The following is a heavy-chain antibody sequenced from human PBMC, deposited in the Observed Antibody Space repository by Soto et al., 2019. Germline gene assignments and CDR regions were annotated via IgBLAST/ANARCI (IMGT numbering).Heavy chain of an antibody. Sequence: EVQLVESGGGLVQPGGSLRLSCAASGFTFSSYSMNWVRQAPGKGLEWVSYTSSSSSTIYYADSVKGRFTISRDNAKNSLYLQMNSLRAEDTAVYDCARETPAVAGTHYYYGMDVWGQGTTVTVSS. CDR2: TSSSSSTI. V-gene: IGHV3-48*01. CDR1: GFTFSSYS. J-gene: IGHJ6*02. D-gene: IGHD6-19*01. CDR3: ARETPAVAGTHYYYGMDV.